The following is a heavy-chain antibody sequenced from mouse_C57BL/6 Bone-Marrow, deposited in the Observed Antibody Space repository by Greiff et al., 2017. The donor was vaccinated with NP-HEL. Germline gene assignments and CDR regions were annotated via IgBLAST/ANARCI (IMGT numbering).Heavy chain of an antibody. CDR3: ARTTVVGRDYYAMDY. CDR2: IDPEDGET. Sequence: VQLQQSGAELVKPGASVKLSCTASGFNIKDYYMHWVKQRTEQGLEWIGRIDPEDGETKYAPNFQGKATITADTSSNTAYLQLSSLTSEDTAVYYCARTTVVGRDYYAMDYWGQGTSVTVSS. J-gene: IGHJ4*01. D-gene: IGHD1-1*01. V-gene: IGHV14-2*01. CDR1: GFNIKDYY.